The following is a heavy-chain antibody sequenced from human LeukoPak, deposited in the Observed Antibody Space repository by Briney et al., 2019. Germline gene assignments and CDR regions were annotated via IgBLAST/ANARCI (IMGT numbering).Heavy chain of an antibody. CDR1: GFTFSSYG. Sequence: GGSLRLSCAASGFTFSSYGMHWVRQAPGKGLEWVAVIWYDGSNKYYADSVKGRFTISRDNSKNTLYLQMNSLRAEDTAVYYCAKRRPTGGAFDIWGQGTMVTVSS. J-gene: IGHJ3*02. CDR2: IWYDGSNK. D-gene: IGHD3-10*01. V-gene: IGHV3-33*06. CDR3: AKRRPTGGAFDI.